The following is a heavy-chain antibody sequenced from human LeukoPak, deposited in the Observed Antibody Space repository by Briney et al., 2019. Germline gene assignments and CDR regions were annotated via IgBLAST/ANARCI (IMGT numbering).Heavy chain of an antibody. CDR1: GGSFSGYY. J-gene: IGHJ3*02. D-gene: IGHD1-26*01. Sequence: SETLSLTCAVYGGSFSGYYWSWIRQPPGKGLEWIGYIYYSGSTNYNPSLKSRVTISVDTSKNQFSLKLSSVTAADTAVYYCARHPVGGGLGAFDIWGQGTMVTVSS. CDR3: ARHPVGGGLGAFDI. CDR2: IYYSGST. V-gene: IGHV4-59*08.